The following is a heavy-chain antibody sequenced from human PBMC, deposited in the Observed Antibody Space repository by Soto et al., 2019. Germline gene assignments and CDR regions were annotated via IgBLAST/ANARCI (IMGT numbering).Heavy chain of an antibody. J-gene: IGHJ5*02. D-gene: IGHD1-1*01. CDR2: IGADNGDT. V-gene: IGHV1-18*01. CDR1: GYTFSTYG. Sequence: QVQVVQSGAEVKKPGASVKVSCKASGYTFSTYGFSWVRQAPGQGLEWMGWIGADNGDTNYAQNFQGRVTMTTDTSTTTSYMELRSLTSDYTAVYICARDWKGAEGFDPWGQGTLVTVSS. CDR3: ARDWKGAEGFDP.